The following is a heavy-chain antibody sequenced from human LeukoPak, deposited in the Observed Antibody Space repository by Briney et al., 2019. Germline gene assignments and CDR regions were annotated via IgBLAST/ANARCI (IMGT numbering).Heavy chain of an antibody. CDR3: AKGDLVVLSWNYFDY. CDR2: IIGSGGIT. V-gene: IGHV3-23*01. D-gene: IGHD3-22*01. Sequence: GGSLRLSCAASGFTFSSYAMSWVRQAPGKGLEWVSVIIGSGGITYYADSVEGQFIISRDNSKNTLYLQLNSLRGEDTAIYYWAKGDLVVLSWNYFDYWGQGTLVTVSS. J-gene: IGHJ4*02. CDR1: GFTFSSYA.